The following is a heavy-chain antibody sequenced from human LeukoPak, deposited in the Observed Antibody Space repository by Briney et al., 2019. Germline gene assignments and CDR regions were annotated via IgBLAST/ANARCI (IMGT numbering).Heavy chain of an antibody. J-gene: IGHJ6*03. CDR2: IIPIFGTA. Sequence: SVKVSCKASGGTFSSYAISWVRQAPGQGLEWMGGIIPIFGTANYAQKFQGRVTITADESTSTAYMELSSLRSEDTAVYYCARDIVVVPAAITYYYYMDVWDKGTTVTVSS. D-gene: IGHD2-2*02. CDR1: GGTFSSYA. V-gene: IGHV1-69*01. CDR3: ARDIVVVPAAITYYYYMDV.